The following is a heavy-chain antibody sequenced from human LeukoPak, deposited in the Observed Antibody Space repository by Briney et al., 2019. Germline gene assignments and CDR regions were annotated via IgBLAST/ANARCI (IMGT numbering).Heavy chain of an antibody. CDR1: GGSISSYY. J-gene: IGHJ3*01. Sequence: KASETLSLTCAVSGGSISSYYWSWIRQPPGKGLEWIGYIYYSGSTNYDPSLKSRVTTLVDTSKNQFSLRLSSVTAADTAVYYCAREYSSSSGRRAFDFWGQGTMVTVSS. V-gene: IGHV4-59*08. CDR2: IYYSGST. CDR3: AREYSSSSGRRAFDF. D-gene: IGHD6-6*01.